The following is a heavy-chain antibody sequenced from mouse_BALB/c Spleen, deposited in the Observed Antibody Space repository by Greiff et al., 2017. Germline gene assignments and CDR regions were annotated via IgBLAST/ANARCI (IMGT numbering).Heavy chain of an antibody. J-gene: IGHJ4*01. V-gene: IGHV2-2*02. CDR2: IWSGGST. D-gene: IGHD2-1*01. CDR3: ATYGNYDYAMDY. CDR1: GFSLTSYG. Sequence: VQVVESGPGLVQPSQSLSITCTVSGFSLTSYGVHWVRQSPGKGLEWLGVIWSGGSTDYNAAFISRLSISKDNSKSQVFFKMNSLQANDTAIYYCATYGNYDYAMDYWGQGTSVTVSS.